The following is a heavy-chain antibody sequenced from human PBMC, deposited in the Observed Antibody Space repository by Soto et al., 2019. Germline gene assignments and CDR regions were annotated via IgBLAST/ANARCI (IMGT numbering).Heavy chain of an antibody. V-gene: IGHV5-51*03. CDR3: ARPLSPGGGYDAFDI. CDR1: GYSFTSYW. Sequence: EVQLVQSGAEVKKPGESLKISCKGSGYSFTSYWIGWVRQMPGKGLECMGLIYPGDSDTRYSPSFQGQVTISADKSISPAYLQWSSLKASDTAMYYCARPLSPGGGYDAFDIWGQGTMVTVSS. D-gene: IGHD2-15*01. CDR2: IYPGDSDT. J-gene: IGHJ3*02.